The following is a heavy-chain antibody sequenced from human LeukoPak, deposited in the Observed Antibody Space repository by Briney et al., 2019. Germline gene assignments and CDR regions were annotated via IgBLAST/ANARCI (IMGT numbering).Heavy chain of an antibody. CDR3: ARDLGNSLTVCGGDCYPGYNWFDP. J-gene: IGHJ5*02. CDR2: INTDGSST. V-gene: IGHV3-74*01. CDR1: GFTFSSYW. Sequence: PGGSLRLSCAASGFTFSSYWMHWVRQAPGKGLVWVSRINTDGSSTSYADSVKGRFTISRDNAKNTLYLQMNSLRAEDTAVYYCARDLGNSLTVCGGDCYPGYNWFDPWGQGTLVTVSS. D-gene: IGHD2-21*01.